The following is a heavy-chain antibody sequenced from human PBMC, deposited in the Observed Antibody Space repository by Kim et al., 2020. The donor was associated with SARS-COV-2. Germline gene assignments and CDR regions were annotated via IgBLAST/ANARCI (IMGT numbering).Heavy chain of an antibody. V-gene: IGHV3-23*01. D-gene: IGHD3-22*01. CDR1: GFTFSSYA. J-gene: IGHJ3*02. CDR3: AKDQGGTKIVVAPNDAFDM. Sequence: GGSLRLSCAASGFTFSSYAMSWVRQAPGKGLEWVSAISGSGGSTYYADSVKGRFTISRDNSKNTLYLQMNSLRAEDTAVYYCAKDQGGTKIVVAPNDAFDMWAQGRMVSFSS. CDR2: ISGSGGST.